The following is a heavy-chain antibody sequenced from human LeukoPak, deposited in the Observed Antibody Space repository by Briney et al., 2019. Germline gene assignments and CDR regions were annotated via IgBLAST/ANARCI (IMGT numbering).Heavy chain of an antibody. D-gene: IGHD3-10*01. V-gene: IGHV4-4*07. Sequence: PSETLSLTCTVSGGSISSYYWSWIRQPAGKGLEWIGRIYTSGSTNYNPSLKSRVTMSVDTSKNQFSLKLSSVTAADTAVYYCARTMVAPDSGFYYYYMDVWGKGTTVTVSS. J-gene: IGHJ6*03. CDR2: IYTSGST. CDR1: GGSISSYY. CDR3: ARTMVAPDSGFYYYYMDV.